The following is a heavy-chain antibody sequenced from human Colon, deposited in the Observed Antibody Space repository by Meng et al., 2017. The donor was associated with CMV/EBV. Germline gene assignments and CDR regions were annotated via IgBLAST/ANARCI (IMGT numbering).Heavy chain of an antibody. CDR3: VRDKDGYSY. D-gene: IGHD5-24*01. J-gene: IGHJ4*02. CDR2: ITQDGKDT. CDR1: GFTFKTYF. Sequence: CGASGFTFKTYFMHWVRQTPEKGLVWVTRITQDGKDTTCVDSVKGRFTISRDNANNMLYLQMNSLRAEDTAIYYRVRDKDGYSYWGQGTLVTVSS. V-gene: IGHV3-74*03.